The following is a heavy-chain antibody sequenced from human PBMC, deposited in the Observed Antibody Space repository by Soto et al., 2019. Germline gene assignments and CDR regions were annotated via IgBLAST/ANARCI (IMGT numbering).Heavy chain of an antibody. J-gene: IGHJ3*02. CDR1: GFTFSDYY. D-gene: IGHD3-16*01. CDR3: ASLTVGVAFDI. Sequence: QVQLVESGGGLVKPGGSLRLSCAASGFTFSDYYMSWIRQAPGKGLEWVSYISSSSSYTNYADSVKGRFTISRDNAKNSLYLQMNSLRAEDTAVYYCASLTVGVAFDIWGQGTMVTVSS. V-gene: IGHV3-11*05. CDR2: ISSSSSYT.